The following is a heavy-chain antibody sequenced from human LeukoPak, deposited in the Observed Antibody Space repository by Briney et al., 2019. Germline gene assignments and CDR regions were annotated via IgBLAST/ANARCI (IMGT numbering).Heavy chain of an antibody. D-gene: IGHD1-26*01. V-gene: IGHV1-46*01. CDR3: ATVASGSYRGLDAFDI. Sequence: ASVKVSCKASGYTFTSYYMHWVRQAPGQGLEWMGIINPSGGSTSYAQKFQGRVTMTRDTSTSTVYMELSSLRSEDTAVYYCATVASGSYRGLDAFDIWGQGTMVTVSS. CDR2: INPSGGST. CDR1: GYTFTSYY. J-gene: IGHJ3*02.